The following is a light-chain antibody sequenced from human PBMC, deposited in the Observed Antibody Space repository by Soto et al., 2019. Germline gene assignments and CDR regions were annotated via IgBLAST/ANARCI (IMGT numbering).Light chain of an antibody. V-gene: IGLV1-51*01. CDR2: DNN. Sequence: QAVVTQPPSVSAAPGQKVTISCSGSSSNIGNNYVSWYQQLPGTAPKLLIYDNNNRPSGIPDRFSGSKSGTSATLGITGLQTGDEADYYCGTWDSSLSVVVFGGGTQLTVL. J-gene: IGLJ2*01. CDR1: SSNIGNNY. CDR3: GTWDSSLSVVV.